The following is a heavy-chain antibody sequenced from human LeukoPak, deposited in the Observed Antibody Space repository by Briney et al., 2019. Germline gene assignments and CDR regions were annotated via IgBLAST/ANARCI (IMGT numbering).Heavy chain of an antibody. CDR1: GYTFPSYD. D-gene: IGHD1-26*01. CDR3: ARGPKWTGSYYYFDY. V-gene: IGHV1-8*01. J-gene: IGHJ4*02. Sequence: ASVKVSCKTSGYTFPSYDINWVRRATGQGLEWMGWMNPNSGNTGYTQKFQGRVTISRNTSITTAYMELSSLRSEDTAVYYCARGPKWTGSYYYFDYWGQGTLVTVSS. CDR2: MNPNSGNT.